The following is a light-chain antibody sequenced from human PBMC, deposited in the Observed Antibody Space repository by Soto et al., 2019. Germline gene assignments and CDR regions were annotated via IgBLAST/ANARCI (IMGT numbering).Light chain of an antibody. J-gene: IGLJ1*01. CDR1: SPNIGSNT. V-gene: IGLV1-44*01. CDR2: SNN. CDR3: AAWDDSLNGYYV. Sequence: QAVVTQPPSASGTPGQRVTISCSGSSPNIGSNTVNWYQQLPGTAPKLLIYSNNQRPSGVPDRFSGSKSGTSASLAISGLQSEDEADYYCAAWDDSLNGYYVFGTGTKVTVL.